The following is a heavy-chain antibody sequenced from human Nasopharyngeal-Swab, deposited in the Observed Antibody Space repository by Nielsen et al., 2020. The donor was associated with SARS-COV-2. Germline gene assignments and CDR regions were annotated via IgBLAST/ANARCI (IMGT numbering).Heavy chain of an antibody. CDR1: GFTFSSYA. CDR2: ISYDGSNK. D-gene: IGHD6-6*01. V-gene: IGHV3-30-3*01. Sequence: GESLKISCAASGFTFSSYAMHWVRQAPGKGLEWVAVISYDGSNKYYADSVKGRFTISRDNSKNTLYLQMNSLRAEDTAVYYCARGSSSYYLDYWGQGTLVTVSS. J-gene: IGHJ4*02. CDR3: ARGSSSYYLDY.